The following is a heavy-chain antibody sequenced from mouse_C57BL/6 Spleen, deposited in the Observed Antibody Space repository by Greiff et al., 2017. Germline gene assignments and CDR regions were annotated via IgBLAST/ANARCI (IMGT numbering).Heavy chain of an antibody. J-gene: IGHJ1*03. CDR1: GYTFTSYW. CDR3: ARGGNYGEYFDV. D-gene: IGHD2-1*01. V-gene: IGHV1-74*01. Sequence: VQLQQPGAELVKPGASVKVSCKASGYTFTSYWMHWVKQRPGQGLAWIGRIHPSDSDTNYNQKFKGKSTLTVDKSASTAYLQLSSLTSEDSAVYYCARGGNYGEYFDVWGTGTTVTVSS. CDR2: IHPSDSDT.